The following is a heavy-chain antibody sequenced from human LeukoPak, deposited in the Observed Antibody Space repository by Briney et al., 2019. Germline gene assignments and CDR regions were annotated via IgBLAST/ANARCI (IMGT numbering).Heavy chain of an antibody. D-gene: IGHD6-13*01. CDR2: IYYSGST. J-gene: IGHJ4*02. V-gene: IGHV4-31*03. CDR1: GGSISSGGYY. Sequence: SETLSLTCTVSGGSISSGGYYWSWIRQHPGKGLEWIGYIYYSGSTYYNPSLKSRVTISVDTSKNQFSLKLSSVTAADTAVYYCARDPVIAAAGIDYWGQGTLVTVSS. CDR3: ARDPVIAAAGIDY.